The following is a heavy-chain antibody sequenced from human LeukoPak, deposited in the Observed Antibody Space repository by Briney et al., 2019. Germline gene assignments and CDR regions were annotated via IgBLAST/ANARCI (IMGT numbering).Heavy chain of an antibody. Sequence: SETVSLTCTVSGGSISSYYWSWIRQPAGKGLEWIGRIYTSGSTNYNPSLKSRVTMSVDTSKNQFSLKLSSVTAADTAVYYCASTRKWELLGYFDYWGQGTIVTVSS. CDR2: IYTSGST. J-gene: IGHJ4*02. D-gene: IGHD1-26*01. CDR3: ASTRKWELLGYFDY. V-gene: IGHV4-4*07. CDR1: GGSISSYY.